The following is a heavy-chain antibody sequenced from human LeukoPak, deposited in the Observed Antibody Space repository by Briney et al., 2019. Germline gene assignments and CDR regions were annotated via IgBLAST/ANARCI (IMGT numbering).Heavy chain of an antibody. Sequence: PGGSLRLSCAASGFTFSSYSMNWVRQAPGKGLEWVSSISSSSSYIYYADSVKGRFTISRDNAKNSLYLQMNSLRAEDTAVYYCAKDRAPSGFYAFDIWGQGTMVTVSS. D-gene: IGHD3-22*01. CDR3: AKDRAPSGFYAFDI. CDR1: GFTFSSYS. J-gene: IGHJ3*02. CDR2: ISSSSSYI. V-gene: IGHV3-21*04.